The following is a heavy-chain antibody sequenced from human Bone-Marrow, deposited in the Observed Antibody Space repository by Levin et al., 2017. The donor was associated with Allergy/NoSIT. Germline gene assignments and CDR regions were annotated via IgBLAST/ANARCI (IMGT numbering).Heavy chain of an antibody. CDR3: ARGGDYGNY. V-gene: IGHV3-66*01. CDR2: IYSAGST. D-gene: IGHD4/OR15-4a*01. CDR1: GFTVSNNY. J-gene: IGHJ4*02. Sequence: GASVKVSCAASGFTVSNNYMRWVRQPPGKGLEWVSLIYSAGSTYYADSVKGRFTISRDKSKNTLYLQMNSLRAEDTAVYYCARGGDYGNYWGQGTLVTVSS.